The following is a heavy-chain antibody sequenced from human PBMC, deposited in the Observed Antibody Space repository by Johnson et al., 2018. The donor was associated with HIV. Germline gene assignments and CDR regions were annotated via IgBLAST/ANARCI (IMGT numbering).Heavy chain of an antibody. CDR2: IYSGGST. CDR3: TTDPHRVSSWGGGDAFDI. V-gene: IGHV3-53*01. Sequence: EVQLVESGGGLIQPGGSLRLSCAASGFTVSSNYMSWVRQAPGKGLEWVSVIYSGGSTYYADSVKGRFTISRDNSKNTLYLQMNSLKTEDTAVYYCTTDPHRVSSWGGGDAFDIWGQGTMVTVSS. J-gene: IGHJ3*02. D-gene: IGHD6-13*01. CDR1: GFTVSSNY.